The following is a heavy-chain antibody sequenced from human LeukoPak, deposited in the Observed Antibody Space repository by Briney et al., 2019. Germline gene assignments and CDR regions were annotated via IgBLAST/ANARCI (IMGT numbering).Heavy chain of an antibody. D-gene: IGHD3-10*01. Sequence: QSGGSLRLCCAASGFTFSSYWMTWVRQAPGKGLEWVANIKEDGSEKYYVDPVKGRFTISRDNAKNSVYLQMNSLRAEDTAVYYCAREGSGYFDYWGQGHLVTVSS. J-gene: IGHJ4*02. CDR1: GFTFSSYW. CDR3: AREGSGYFDY. CDR2: IKEDGSEK. V-gene: IGHV3-7*01.